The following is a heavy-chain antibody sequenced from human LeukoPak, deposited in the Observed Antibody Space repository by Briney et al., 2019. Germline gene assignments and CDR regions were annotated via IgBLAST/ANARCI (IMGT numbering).Heavy chain of an antibody. D-gene: IGHD3-10*01. CDR1: GYSISSGFH. Sequence: SETLSLTCTVSGYSISSGFHWGWIRQPPGKGLEWIGSIYHSGSTYYSPSLMSRVTISVDTSKNQFSLKLSSVTAADTAVYYCARRYGSGRRDQFDIWGQGTMVTVSS. CDR3: ARRYGSGRRDQFDI. CDR2: IYHSGST. V-gene: IGHV4-38-2*02. J-gene: IGHJ3*02.